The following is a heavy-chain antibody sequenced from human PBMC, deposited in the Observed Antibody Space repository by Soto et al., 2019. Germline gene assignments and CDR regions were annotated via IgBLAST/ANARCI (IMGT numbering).Heavy chain of an antibody. CDR1: GFTFSSYT. CDR3: ARDNSGWTNWFDP. CDR2: ISSDGTTE. Sequence: QVQLVESGGGVVQPGRSLRLSCAASGFTFSSYTMHWVRQAPGKGLEWVALISSDGTTEYCTDSVKGRFTMSRDNSKNTLYLQMNSLRGEDTAVSYCARDNSGWTNWFDPWGQGTLVTVSS. D-gene: IGHD6-19*01. V-gene: IGHV3-30-3*01. J-gene: IGHJ5*02.